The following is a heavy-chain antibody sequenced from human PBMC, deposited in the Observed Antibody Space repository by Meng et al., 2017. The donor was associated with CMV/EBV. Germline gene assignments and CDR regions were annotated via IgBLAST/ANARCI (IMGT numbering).Heavy chain of an antibody. CDR3: TRLAPVDCSSTSCYSPIGYYYGMDV. CDR2: SRSKANSYAT. V-gene: IGHV3-73*01. Sequence: GGSLRLSCAASGFTFSGSAMHWVRQASGKGLEWVGRSRSKANSYATAYAASVKGRFTISRDDSKNTAYLQMNSLKTEDTAVYYCTRLAPVDCSSTSCYSPIGYYYGMDVWGQGTTVTVSS. D-gene: IGHD2-2*01. J-gene: IGHJ6*02. CDR1: GFTFSGSA.